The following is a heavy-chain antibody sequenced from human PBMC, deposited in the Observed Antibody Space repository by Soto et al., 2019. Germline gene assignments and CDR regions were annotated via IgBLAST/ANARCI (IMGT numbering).Heavy chain of an antibody. CDR2: IIPIFGTA. V-gene: IGHV1-69*13. CDR1: GGTFSSYS. J-gene: IGHJ4*02. CDR3: ARRRLAESVGGTPVTTMDY. D-gene: IGHD4-17*01. Sequence: GASVKVSCKASGGTFSSYSISWVRQAPGQGLDWMGGIIPIFGTANYAQKFQGRVTITADESTSTAYMELSSLRSEDTAVYYCARRRLAESVGGTPVTTMDYWGQGTLVTVSS.